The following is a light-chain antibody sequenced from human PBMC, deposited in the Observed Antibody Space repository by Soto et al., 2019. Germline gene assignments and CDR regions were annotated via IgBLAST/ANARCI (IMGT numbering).Light chain of an antibody. CDR2: DAS. J-gene: IGKJ4*01. V-gene: IGKV1D-13*01. CDR1: QGISSA. Sequence: AIQLTQSPSSLSASVGDRVTITCRASQGISSALAWYQQKPGKAPKLLIYDASSLASGVPSRFSGSGSGTDFTLTISSLQPEDFATYYCQQFNNFFGGGTKVEIK. CDR3: QQFNNF.